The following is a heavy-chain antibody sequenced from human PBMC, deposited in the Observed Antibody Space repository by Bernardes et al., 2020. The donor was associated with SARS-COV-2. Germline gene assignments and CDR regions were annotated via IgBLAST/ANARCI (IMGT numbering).Heavy chain of an antibody. CDR2: ISSSGGST. CDR1: GFSFSSYA. J-gene: IGHJ4*02. D-gene: IGHD1-26*01. V-gene: IGHV3-23*01. CDR3: AKGVSVSGSLFYFDY. Sequence: GGSLRLSCAASGFSFSSYAMSWVRQAPGKGLEWVSGISSSGGSTSYADSVKGRFTISRDNSKNTLYLQMNSLRAEDTAIYYCAKGVSVSGSLFYFDYWGQGTLVTVSS.